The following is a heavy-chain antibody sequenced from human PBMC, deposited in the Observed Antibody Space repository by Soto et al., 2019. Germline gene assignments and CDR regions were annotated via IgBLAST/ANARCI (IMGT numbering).Heavy chain of an antibody. Sequence: ASVKVSCKASGYTFTRSGISWVRQAPGQGLEWMGWISTYNGDTNYAQTFQGRVTMTTDTSTSTVHMEVRSLRSDDTAVYYCAREGVAPYYYYGTDVWCQVTLVTVSS. CDR3: AREGVAPYYYYGTDV. J-gene: IGHJ6*02. CDR1: GYTFTRSG. V-gene: IGHV1-18*01. D-gene: IGHD5-12*01. CDR2: ISTYNGDT.